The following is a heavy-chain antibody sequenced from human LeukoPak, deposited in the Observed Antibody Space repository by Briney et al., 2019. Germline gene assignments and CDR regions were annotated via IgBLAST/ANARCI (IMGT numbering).Heavy chain of an antibody. CDR1: GFTFSNYS. J-gene: IGHJ6*02. CDR3: ARDPCGGDCYSDNYYYYGMDV. Sequence: PGGSLRLSCAASGFTFSNYSMNWVRQAPGKGLEWVSSISSSSSYIYYADSVKGRFTISRDNAKNSLYLQMNSLRAEDTAVYYCARDPCGGDCYSDNYYYYGMDVWGQGTTVTVSS. D-gene: IGHD2-21*02. V-gene: IGHV3-21*01. CDR2: ISSSSSYI.